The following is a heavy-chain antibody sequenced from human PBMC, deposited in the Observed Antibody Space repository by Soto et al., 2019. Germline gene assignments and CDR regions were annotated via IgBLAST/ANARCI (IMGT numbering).Heavy chain of an antibody. V-gene: IGHV1-69*12. Sequence: QVQLVQSGAEVKKPGSSVKVSCKASGGTFSSYAISWVRQAPGQGLEWMGGIIPIFGTANYAQKFQGRVTITADXXTXTXCMELSSLRSEDTAVYYCARDRHYYDSSGYYPVFDYWGQGTLVTVSS. CDR1: GGTFSSYA. D-gene: IGHD3-22*01. J-gene: IGHJ4*02. CDR2: IIPIFGTA. CDR3: ARDRHYYDSSGYYPVFDY.